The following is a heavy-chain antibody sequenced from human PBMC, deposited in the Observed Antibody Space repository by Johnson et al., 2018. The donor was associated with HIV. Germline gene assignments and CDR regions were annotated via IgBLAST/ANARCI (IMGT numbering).Heavy chain of an antibody. J-gene: IGHJ3*02. CDR2: ISSDGSNK. V-gene: IGHV3-30*18. CDR3: AKDMYETWLLLRGHAFDI. Sequence: QVQLVESGGGVVQPGRSLRLSCAASGFTFSNYVIHWVRQSPGKGLEWVAVISSDGSNKYYVDSVKGRFTISRDNSKDTLYLQMNNARAEDTALYYCAKDMYETWLLLRGHAFDIWGQGTMVTVSS. CDR1: GFTFSNYV. D-gene: IGHD3-22*01.